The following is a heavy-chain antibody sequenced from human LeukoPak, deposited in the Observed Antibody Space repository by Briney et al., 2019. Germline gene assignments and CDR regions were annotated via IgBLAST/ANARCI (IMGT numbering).Heavy chain of an antibody. V-gene: IGHV3-21*01. J-gene: IGHJ4*02. CDR3: ASQTPRRLPIAVADYFDY. CDR1: GFTFGSYS. CDR2: VSTSGSYI. Sequence: GGSLRLACAVSGFTFGSYSMNWVRQAPGKGLEWVSFVSTSGSYIYYADSVKGRFTISRDNAKNSLYLQMNSLRAEDTAVYYCASQTPRRLPIAVADYFDYWGQGTLVTVSS. D-gene: IGHD6-19*01.